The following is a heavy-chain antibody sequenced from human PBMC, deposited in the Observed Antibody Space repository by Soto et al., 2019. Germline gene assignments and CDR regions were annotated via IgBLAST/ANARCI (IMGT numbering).Heavy chain of an antibody. V-gene: IGHV3-66*01. D-gene: IGHD5-18*01. CDR1: GFTVSSNY. CDR2: IYTGGST. J-gene: IGHJ4*02. Sequence: EVQLVESGGGLVQPGGSLRLSCAASGFTVSSNYMSWVRQAPGKGLEWVSVIYTGGSTYYADSVKGRFTISRDNSKNTLYLQMNSLRAEDTAVYYCARDCCGSGRFDYGGQATLVTVSS. CDR3: ARDCCGSGRFDY.